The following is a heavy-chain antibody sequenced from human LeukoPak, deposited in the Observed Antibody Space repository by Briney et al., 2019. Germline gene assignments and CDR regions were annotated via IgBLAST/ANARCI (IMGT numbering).Heavy chain of an antibody. CDR2: ISAYNGNT. Sequence: ASVNVSCKASGYTFTSYGISWVRQAPGQGLEWMGWISAYNGNTNYAQKLQGRVTMTTDTSTSTAYMELRSLRSEDTAVYYCATYDVSGSYRYWGQGTLVTVSS. CDR1: GYTFTSYG. V-gene: IGHV1-18*01. CDR3: ATYDVSGSYRY. D-gene: IGHD1-26*01. J-gene: IGHJ4*02.